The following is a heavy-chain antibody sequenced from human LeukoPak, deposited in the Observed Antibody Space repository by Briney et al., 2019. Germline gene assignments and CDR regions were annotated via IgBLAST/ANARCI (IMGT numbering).Heavy chain of an antibody. J-gene: IGHJ2*01. CDR1: GGSISSNNW. CDR3: ARGGDSSGYYGYFDL. Sequence: SETLSLTCAVSGGSISSNNWWSWVRQPPGKGLEWIGEIYHSGSTNYNPSLKSRVTISVDKSKNQFSLKLSSVTAADTAVYYCARGGDSSGYYGYFDLWGRGNLVTVSS. V-gene: IGHV4-4*02. CDR2: IYHSGST. D-gene: IGHD3-22*01.